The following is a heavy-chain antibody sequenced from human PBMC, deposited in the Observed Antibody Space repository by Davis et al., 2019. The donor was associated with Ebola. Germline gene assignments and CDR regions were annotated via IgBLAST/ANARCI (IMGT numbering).Heavy chain of an antibody. V-gene: IGHV3-15*01. CDR1: GFTFSNAW. Sequence: GESLKISCAASGFTFSNAWMSWVRQAPGKGLEWVGRIKTKTDGSTTDYAAPVKGRITISRDDSKNTLYLQMNSLKTEDTAVYYCTTAATMVVVVIEAFDIWGQGTMVTVSS. J-gene: IGHJ3*02. CDR2: IKTKTDGSTT. CDR3: TTAATMVVVVIEAFDI. D-gene: IGHD3-22*01.